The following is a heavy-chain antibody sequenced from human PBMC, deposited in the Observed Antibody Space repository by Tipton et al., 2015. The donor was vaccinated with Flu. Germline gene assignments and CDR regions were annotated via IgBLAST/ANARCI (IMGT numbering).Heavy chain of an antibody. CDR1: GDSISSGYY. V-gene: IGHV4-38-2*01. CDR2: IYPSGTT. Sequence: TLSLTCAVSGDSISSGYYWGWIRQPPGKGLESIGNIYPSGTTYYNPSLKSRVTMSVDTSKNQFSLNLSSVTAADTAVYYCARRVPGVAANYFDYWGQGTLVTVSS. D-gene: IGHD2-15*01. J-gene: IGHJ4*02. CDR3: ARRVPGVAANYFDY.